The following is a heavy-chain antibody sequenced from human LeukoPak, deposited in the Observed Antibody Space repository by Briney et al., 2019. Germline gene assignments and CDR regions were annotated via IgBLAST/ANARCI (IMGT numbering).Heavy chain of an antibody. Sequence: ASETLSLTCTVSGGSISSYYWSWIRQPPGKGLEWIGYIYYSGSTNYNPSLKSRVTISVDKSKNQFSLKLSSVTAADTAVYYCASDRPGANYWGQGTLVTVSS. J-gene: IGHJ4*02. CDR2: IYYSGST. CDR1: GGSISSYY. V-gene: IGHV4-59*12. D-gene: IGHD1-14*01. CDR3: ASDRPGANY.